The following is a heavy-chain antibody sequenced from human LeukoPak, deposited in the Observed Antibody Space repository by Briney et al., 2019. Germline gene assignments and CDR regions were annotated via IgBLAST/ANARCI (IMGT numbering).Heavy chain of an antibody. V-gene: IGHV1-69*05. J-gene: IGHJ6*03. CDR1: GGTFSSYA. CDR2: IIPIFGTA. D-gene: IGHD2-2*01. Sequence: ASVKVSCKASGGTFSSYAISWVRQAPGQGLEWMGGIIPIFGTANYAHKFQGRVTITTDESTSTAYTVMSSLRSEDTAVYYCARVDCSSTSCYMDVWGKGTTVTVPS. CDR3: ARVDCSSTSCYMDV.